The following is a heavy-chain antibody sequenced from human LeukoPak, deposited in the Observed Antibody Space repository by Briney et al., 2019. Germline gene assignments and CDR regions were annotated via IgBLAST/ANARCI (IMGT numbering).Heavy chain of an antibody. Sequence: SETLSLTCTVSGGSVSSSAHYWGWIRQPPGRGLEWIGSIYYSGSPYYNPSLESRVTISVDTSQNQFSLKLSSVTAADTAVYYCANLSGEATDYWGQGTLVTVSS. D-gene: IGHD3-10*01. CDR2: IYYSGSP. CDR3: ANLSGEATDY. CDR1: GGSVSSSAHY. V-gene: IGHV4-39*07. J-gene: IGHJ4*02.